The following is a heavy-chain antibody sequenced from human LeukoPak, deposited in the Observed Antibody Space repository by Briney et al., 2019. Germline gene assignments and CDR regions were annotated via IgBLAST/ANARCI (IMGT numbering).Heavy chain of an antibody. J-gene: IGHJ5*02. D-gene: IGHD3-10*01. CDR2: INPNSGGT. Sequence: ASVKVSCKASGYTFTGYYMLWVRQAPGQGLEWMGWINPNSGGTNYAQKFQGWVTMTRDTSISTAYMELSRLRSDDTAVYYCARGLSVRGGNWFDPWGQGTLVTVSS. CDR3: ARGLSVRGGNWFDP. V-gene: IGHV1-2*04. CDR1: GYTFTGYY.